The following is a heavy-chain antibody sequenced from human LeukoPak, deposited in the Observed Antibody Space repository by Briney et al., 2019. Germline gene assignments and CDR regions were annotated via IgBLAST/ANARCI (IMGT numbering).Heavy chain of an antibody. J-gene: IGHJ4*02. Sequence: GASVKVSCKACGGTFSSYAISWVRQAPGQGLEWMGGIIPIFGTANYAQKFQGRVTITADESTSTAYMELSSLRSEDTAVYYCASGVYDTNFDYWGQGTLVTVSS. CDR1: GGTFSSYA. D-gene: IGHD3-9*01. CDR2: IIPIFGTA. CDR3: ASGVYDTNFDY. V-gene: IGHV1-69*13.